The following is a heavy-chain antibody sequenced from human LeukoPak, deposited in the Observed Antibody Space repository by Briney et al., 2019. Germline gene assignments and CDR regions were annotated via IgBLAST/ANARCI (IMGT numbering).Heavy chain of an antibody. J-gene: IGHJ5*02. Sequence: SETLSLTCTVSGGSISSYYWSWIRQPPGKGLEWIGYIYYSGSTNYNPSLKSRVTISVDTSKNQFSLKLSSVTAADTAVYYCARGPWYCSSTSCHMAGGWFDPWGQGTLVTVSS. CDR1: GGSISSYY. CDR2: IYYSGST. D-gene: IGHD2-2*02. CDR3: ARGPWYCSSTSCHMAGGWFDP. V-gene: IGHV4-59*12.